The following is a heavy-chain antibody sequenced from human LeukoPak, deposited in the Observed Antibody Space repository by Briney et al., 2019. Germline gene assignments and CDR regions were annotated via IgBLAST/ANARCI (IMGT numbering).Heavy chain of an antibody. J-gene: IGHJ4*02. D-gene: IGHD6-13*01. CDR1: GGSISSYY. CDR3: ATHSSSRGPLRY. Sequence: SETLSLTCTVSGGSISSYYWSWIRQPAGKGLEWIGRIYTSGSTNYNPSLKSRVTISVDTSKNQFSLKLNSVTAADTAVYYCATHSSSRGPLRYWGQGALVTVSS. CDR2: IYTSGST. V-gene: IGHV4-4*07.